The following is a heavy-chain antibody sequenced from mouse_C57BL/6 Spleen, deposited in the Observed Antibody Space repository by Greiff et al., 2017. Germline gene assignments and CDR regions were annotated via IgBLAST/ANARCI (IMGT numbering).Heavy chain of an antibody. CDR2: ISSGSSTI. CDR3: ARERIYYGNYWYFDV. V-gene: IGHV5-17*01. CDR1: GFTFSDYG. J-gene: IGHJ1*03. D-gene: IGHD2-1*01. Sequence: DVMLVESGGGLVKPGGSLKLSCAASGFTFSDYGMHWVRQAPEKGLEWVAYISSGSSTIYYADTVKGRFTISRDNAKNTLFLQMTSLRSEDTAMYYCARERIYYGNYWYFDVWGTGTTVTVSS.